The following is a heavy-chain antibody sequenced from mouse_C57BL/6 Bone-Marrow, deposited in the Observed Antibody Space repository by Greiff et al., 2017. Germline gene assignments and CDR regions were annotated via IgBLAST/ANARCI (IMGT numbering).Heavy chain of an antibody. J-gene: IGHJ3*01. D-gene: IGHD4-1*01. CDR3: TPGTWSWFAY. CDR2: IDPETGGT. V-gene: IGHV1-15*01. CDR1: GYTFTDYE. Sequence: QVQLQQSGAELVRPGASVTLSCKASGYTFTDYEMHWVKQTPVHGLEWIGAIDPETGGTASTQKFKGKAILTADKSSSTAYMGLRSLTSEDSAVYYCTPGTWSWFAYWGQGTLVTVSA.